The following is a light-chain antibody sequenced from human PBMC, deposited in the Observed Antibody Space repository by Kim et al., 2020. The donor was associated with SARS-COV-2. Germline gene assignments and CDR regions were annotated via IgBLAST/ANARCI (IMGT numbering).Light chain of an antibody. CDR1: QSVSVY. CDR3: QQRLNWPLT. V-gene: IGKV3-11*01. J-gene: IGKJ4*01. CDR2: DAS. Sequence: LSPGDRATLSCRASQSVSVYLAWYQQKPGQPPRLLIHDASTRATGIPMRFSGSGSGTDFTLTISSLEPEDFALYYCQQRLNWPLTFGGGTKVDIK.